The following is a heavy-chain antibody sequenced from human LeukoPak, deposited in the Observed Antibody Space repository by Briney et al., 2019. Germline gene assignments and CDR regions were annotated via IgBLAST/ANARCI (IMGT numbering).Heavy chain of an antibody. D-gene: IGHD6-6*01. CDR3: ARDPSSSSEFDY. V-gene: IGHV1-18*04. CDR2: ISAYNGNT. CDR1: GYTFTGYY. J-gene: IGHJ4*02. Sequence: ASVKVSCKASGYTFTGYYMHWVRQAPGQGLEWMGWISAYNGNTNYAQKLQGRVTMTTDTSTSTAYMELRSLRSDDTAVYYCARDPSSSSEFDYWGQGTLVTVSS.